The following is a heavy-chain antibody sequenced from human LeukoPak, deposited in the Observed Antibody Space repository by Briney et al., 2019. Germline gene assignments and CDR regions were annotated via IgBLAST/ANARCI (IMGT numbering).Heavy chain of an antibody. Sequence: GASVKVSCKASGYTFTSYGISWVRQAPGQGLEWMGWISAYNGNTNYAQKLQGRVTMTTDTSTSTAYMELRSLRSDDTAVYYCARELGGWYYYYGMDVWGLGTTVTVSS. CDR2: ISAYNGNT. CDR1: GYTFTSYG. D-gene: IGHD1-26*01. J-gene: IGHJ6*02. CDR3: ARELGGWYYYYGMDV. V-gene: IGHV1-18*01.